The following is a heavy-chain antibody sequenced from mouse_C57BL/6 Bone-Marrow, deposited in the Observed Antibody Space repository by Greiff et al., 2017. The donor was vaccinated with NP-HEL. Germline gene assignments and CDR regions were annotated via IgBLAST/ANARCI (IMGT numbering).Heavy chain of an antibody. CDR1: GYTFTSYW. CDR2: IDPSASYT. Sequence: QVQLQQPGAELVMPGASVKLSCKASGYTFTSYWMHWVKQRPGQGLEWIGEIDPSASYTTYHQKFKGKSTLSVDKSSSTAYIPLSSLTSEDSAVNYCARGGYYGSSYEYGGQGTTLTVSS. J-gene: IGHJ2*01. D-gene: IGHD1-1*01. CDR3: ARGGYYGSSYEY. V-gene: IGHV1-69*01.